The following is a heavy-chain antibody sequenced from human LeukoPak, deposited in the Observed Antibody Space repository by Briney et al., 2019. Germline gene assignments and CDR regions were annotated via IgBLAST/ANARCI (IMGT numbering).Heavy chain of an antibody. CDR2: IYTSGST. CDR1: GGSISSGSYY. D-gene: IGHD3-3*01. CDR3: ARDRVRDYDFWSGHEYYFDY. J-gene: IGHJ4*02. V-gene: IGHV4-61*02. Sequence: PSQTLSLTCTVSGGSISSGSYYWSWIRQPARKGLGWIGRIYTSGSTNYNPSLKSRVTISVDTSKNQFSLKLSSVTAADTAVYYCARDRVRDYDFWSGHEYYFDYWGQGTLVTVSS.